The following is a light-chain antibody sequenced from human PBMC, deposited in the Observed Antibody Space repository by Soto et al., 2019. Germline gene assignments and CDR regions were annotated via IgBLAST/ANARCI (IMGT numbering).Light chain of an antibody. Sequence: QSALAQPPSASGSPGQSVTISCTGSGSDIGAYNFVSWYQQHPGKAPKLMIFGVTERPSGVPDRFSGSKSGNTASLTVSGLQADDEADYYCSSYTGSNDVVFGGGTKLTVL. CDR3: SSYTGSNDVV. CDR1: GSDIGAYNF. J-gene: IGLJ2*01. V-gene: IGLV2-8*01. CDR2: GVT.